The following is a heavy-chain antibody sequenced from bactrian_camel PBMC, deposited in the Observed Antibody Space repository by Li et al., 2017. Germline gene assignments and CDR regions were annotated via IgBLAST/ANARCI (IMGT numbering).Heavy chain of an antibody. D-gene: IGHD5*01. CDR3: TRETQWVGYHEFAEY. V-gene: IGHV3S40*01. CDR1: GTMYSAFC. J-gene: IGHJ4*01. Sequence: DVQLVESGGGPVQAGGSLRLSCALPGTMYSAFCMGWYRQAPAKGLEWVSGVASNGGSTEYADPIVGRFTISRDNAKNMVYLHMTSLKPEDTGVYYCTRETQWVGYHEFAEYWGQGTQVTVS. CDR2: VASNGGST.